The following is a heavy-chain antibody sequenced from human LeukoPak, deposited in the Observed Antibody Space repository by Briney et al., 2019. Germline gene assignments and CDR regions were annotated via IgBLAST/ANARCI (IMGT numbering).Heavy chain of an antibody. CDR2: ISGSGGST. D-gene: IGHD5-18*01. V-gene: IGHV3-23*01. CDR1: GFTFSSYA. CDR3: AKGITWIQLWLADY. J-gene: IGHJ4*02. Sequence: GGSLRLSCAASGFTFSSYAMSWVRQAPGKGLEWVSAISGSGGSTYYADSVRGRFTISRDNSKDTLYLQMNSPRAEDTAIYYCAKGITWIQLWLADYWGQGTLVTVSS.